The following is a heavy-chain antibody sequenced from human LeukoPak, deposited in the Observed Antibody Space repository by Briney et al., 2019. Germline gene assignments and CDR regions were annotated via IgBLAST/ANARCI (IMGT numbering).Heavy chain of an antibody. CDR2: ISPSGGGT. V-gene: IGHV3-23*01. D-gene: IGHD3-22*01. Sequence: GGSLRLSCAASGFTFSRYGMNWVRQAPGKGLEWVSGISPSGGGTYYADSVKGRFTISRDDSKNTLSLQMNSLRIEDTAVYYCAELGITMIGGVWGKGTTVTISS. J-gene: IGHJ6*04. CDR1: GFTFSRYG. CDR3: AELGITMIGGV.